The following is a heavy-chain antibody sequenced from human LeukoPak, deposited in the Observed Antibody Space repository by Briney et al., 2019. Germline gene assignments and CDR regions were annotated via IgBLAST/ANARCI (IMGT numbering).Heavy chain of an antibody. Sequence: SETLSLTCTVSGGSISSYYWSWIRQPPGKGLEWIGYIYYSGSSNYNPSLKSRAFISVDTSKNQFPLKLSSVTAADTAVYYCARHQGWLGYFDCWGQGTLVTVSS. CDR3: ARHQGWLGYFDC. CDR1: GGSISSYY. D-gene: IGHD2-15*01. CDR2: IYYSGSS. V-gene: IGHV4-59*08. J-gene: IGHJ4*02.